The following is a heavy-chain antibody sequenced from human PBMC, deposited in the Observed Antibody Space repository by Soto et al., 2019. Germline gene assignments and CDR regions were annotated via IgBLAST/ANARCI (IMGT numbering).Heavy chain of an antibody. CDR2: IYYSGST. V-gene: IGHV4-59*08. CDR1: GGSISSYY. CDR3: ARTLYGDNVDY. D-gene: IGHD4-17*01. Sequence: SETLPLTCTVSGGSISSYYWSWIRQPPGKGLEWIGYIYYSGSTNYNPSLKSRVTISVDTSKNQFSLKLSSVTAADTAVYYCARTLYGDNVDYWGQGTLVTVSS. J-gene: IGHJ4*02.